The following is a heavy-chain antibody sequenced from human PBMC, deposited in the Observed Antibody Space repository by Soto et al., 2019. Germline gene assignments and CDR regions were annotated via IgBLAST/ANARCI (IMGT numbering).Heavy chain of an antibody. Sequence: QVQLQESGPGLVKPSETLSLTCAVSGDSISSPNWWSWYRQTPGKGLELIGEMFASGSSNYNPSLNGRVTISLDTSKNHFSLKLTSLTAADTAIYYCAREGFDHRPDYWGQGIPVAVSS. J-gene: IGHJ4*02. CDR2: MFASGSS. CDR1: GDSISSPNW. CDR3: AREGFDHRPDY. V-gene: IGHV4-4*02.